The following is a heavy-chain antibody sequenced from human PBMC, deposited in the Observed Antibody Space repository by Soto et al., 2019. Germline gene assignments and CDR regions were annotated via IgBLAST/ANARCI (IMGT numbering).Heavy chain of an antibody. CDR3: ARDSGPWSSGWFTWDY. D-gene: IGHD6-19*01. J-gene: IGHJ4*02. CDR2: IWYDGSNK. V-gene: IGHV3-33*01. Sequence: GGSLRLSCAASGFTFSSYGMHWVRQAPGKGLEWVAVIWYDGSNKYYADSVKGRFTISRDNSKNTLYLQMNSLRAEDTAVYYCARDSGPWSSGWFTWDYWGQGTLVTVSS. CDR1: GFTFSSYG.